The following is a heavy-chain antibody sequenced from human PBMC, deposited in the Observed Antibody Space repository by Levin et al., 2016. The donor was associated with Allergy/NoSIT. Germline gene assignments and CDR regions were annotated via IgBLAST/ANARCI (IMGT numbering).Heavy chain of an antibody. CDR1: GFTFSSYS. J-gene: IGHJ4*02. CDR2: ISSSSSYI. D-gene: IGHD2-21*02. Sequence: GESLKISCAASGFTFSSYSMNWVRQAPGKGLEWVSSISSSSSYIYYADSVKGRFTISRDNAKNSLYLQMNSLRAEDTAVYYCARDTREYCGGDCYPKSHDYWGQGTLVTVSS. CDR3: ARDTREYCGGDCYPKSHDY. V-gene: IGHV3-21*01.